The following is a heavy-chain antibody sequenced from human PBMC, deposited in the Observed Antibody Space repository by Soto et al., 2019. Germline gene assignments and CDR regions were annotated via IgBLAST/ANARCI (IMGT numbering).Heavy chain of an antibody. Sequence: ASVKVSCKAIGYSFTSHYMHWVRQAPGQGLEWMGTIYPGGVNIGYAQKFKGRVTMFVDTSTNQFSLRLTSMSAADTAIYYCATSFLAVAGPDYFDDWGPGTLVTVSS. J-gene: IGHJ4*02. CDR1: GYSFTSHY. CDR3: ATSFLAVAGPDYFDD. CDR2: IYPGGVNI. V-gene: IGHV1-46*01. D-gene: IGHD6-19*01.